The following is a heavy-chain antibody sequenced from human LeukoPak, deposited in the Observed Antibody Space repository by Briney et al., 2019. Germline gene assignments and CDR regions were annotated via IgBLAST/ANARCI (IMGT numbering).Heavy chain of an antibody. CDR2: IYSGGST. CDR1: GFTVSSNY. CDR3: ARDRRYYYDSSGYQD. D-gene: IGHD3-22*01. Sequence: PGGSLRLSCAASGFTVSSNYMSWVRQAPGKGLEWVSVIYSGGSTYYADSVKGRFTISRDNSKNTLYLQMNSLRAEDTAVHYCARDRRYYYDSSGYQDWGQGTLVTVSS. V-gene: IGHV3-53*01. J-gene: IGHJ4*02.